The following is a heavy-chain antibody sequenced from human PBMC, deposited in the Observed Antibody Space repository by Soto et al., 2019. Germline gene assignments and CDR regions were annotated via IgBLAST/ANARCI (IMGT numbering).Heavy chain of an antibody. Sequence: GRSLTISSQRSGYSFTSYWIGWSRQMPEKGLEWMGIIYPGDSDTGYSPSFQGQVTISADKSISTAYLQWSSLKASDTAMYYCARLSSCSSTRCYTHMDLWAQGSTVTVSS. J-gene: IGHJ6*02. CDR3: ARLSSCSSTRCYTHMDL. D-gene: IGHD2-2*02. V-gene: IGHV5-51*01. CDR1: GYSFTSYW. CDR2: IYPGDSDT.